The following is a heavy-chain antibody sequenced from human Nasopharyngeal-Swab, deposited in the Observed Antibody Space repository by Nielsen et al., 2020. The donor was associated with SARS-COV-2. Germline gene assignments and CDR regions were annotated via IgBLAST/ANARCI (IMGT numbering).Heavy chain of an antibody. D-gene: IGHD3-22*01. Sequence: ASVKVSCKASGYTFTGYYMHWVRQAPGQGLEWMGWINPNSGGTNYAQKFQGWVTMTRDTSISTAYMELSRLRSDDTAAYYCARGSSYDSSGYYSHYYYGMDVWGQGTTVTVSS. V-gene: IGHV1-2*04. J-gene: IGHJ6*02. CDR2: INPNSGGT. CDR1: GYTFTGYY. CDR3: ARGSSYDSSGYYSHYYYGMDV.